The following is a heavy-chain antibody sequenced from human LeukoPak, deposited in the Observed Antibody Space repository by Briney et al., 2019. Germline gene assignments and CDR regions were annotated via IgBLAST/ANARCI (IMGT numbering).Heavy chain of an antibody. V-gene: IGHV1-8*01. CDR2: MNPNSGNT. CDR1: GYTFTSYD. CDR3: ARGLDYYGSGRHPVLGIVSRDYYYMDV. Sequence: ASVKVSCKASGYTFTSYDTNRVRQATGQGLEWMGWMNPNSGNTGYAQKFQGRVTMTRNTSISTAYMELSSLRSEDTAVYYCARGLDYYGSGRHPVLGIVSRDYYYMDVWGKGTTVTVSS. J-gene: IGHJ6*03. D-gene: IGHD3-10*01.